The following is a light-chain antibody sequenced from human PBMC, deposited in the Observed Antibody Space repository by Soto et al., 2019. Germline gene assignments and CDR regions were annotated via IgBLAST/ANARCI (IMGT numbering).Light chain of an antibody. Sequence: QSALTQPSSVSGSPGQSVTISCTGTRSDVGGYNYVSWYQQHPGKAPKLMIYDVSKRPSGVPDRFSGSKSGNTASLTISGLQAEDEADYYCCSYAGSYTGVFGTGTKVTVL. CDR2: DVS. CDR3: CSYAGSYTGV. V-gene: IGLV2-11*01. J-gene: IGLJ1*01. CDR1: RSDVGGYNY.